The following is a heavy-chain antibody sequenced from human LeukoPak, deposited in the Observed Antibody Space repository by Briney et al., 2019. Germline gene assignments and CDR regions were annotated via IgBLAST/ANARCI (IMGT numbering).Heavy chain of an antibody. V-gene: IGHV4-39*07. Sequence: SETLSLTCTVSGGSISSSSYYWRWIRQHPGKGLEWIGSIYHSGSTYYNPSLKSRVTISVDTSKNQFSLKLSSVTAADTAVYYCATPIFGVAPDVWGKGTTVTVSS. D-gene: IGHD3-3*01. CDR1: GGSISSSSYY. J-gene: IGHJ6*04. CDR2: IYHSGST. CDR3: ATPIFGVAPDV.